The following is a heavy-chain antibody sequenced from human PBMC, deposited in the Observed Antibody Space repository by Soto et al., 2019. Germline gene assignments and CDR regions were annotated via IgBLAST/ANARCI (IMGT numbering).Heavy chain of an antibody. Sequence: GGSLRLSCAASGFTFSSYGMHWVRQAPGKGLEWVAVISYDGSNKYYADSVKGRFTISRDSTKQTLYLQMNSLRAEDTALYYCARAPGYYGDFFDYWGQGTLVTVSS. CDR2: ISYDGSNK. V-gene: IGHV3-30*03. D-gene: IGHD4-17*01. CDR3: ARAPGYYGDFFDY. CDR1: GFTFSSYG. J-gene: IGHJ4*02.